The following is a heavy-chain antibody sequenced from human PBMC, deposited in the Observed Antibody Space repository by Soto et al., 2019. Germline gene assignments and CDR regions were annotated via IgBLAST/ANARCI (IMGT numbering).Heavy chain of an antibody. Sequence: ASVKVSCKASGYTFTSCDINWVRQATGQGLEWMGWMNPNSGNTGYAQKFQGRVTMTRNTSISTAYMELSSLRSEDTAVYYCARNGPTVTPLYWYFDLWGRGTLVTVSS. V-gene: IGHV1-8*01. CDR3: ARNGPTVTPLYWYFDL. J-gene: IGHJ2*01. CDR2: MNPNSGNT. D-gene: IGHD4-17*01. CDR1: GYTFTSCD.